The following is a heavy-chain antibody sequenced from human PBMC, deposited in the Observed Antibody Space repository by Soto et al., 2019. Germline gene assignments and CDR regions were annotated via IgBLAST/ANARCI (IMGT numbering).Heavy chain of an antibody. CDR2: ISWNRGSI. D-gene: IGHD3-3*01. CDR1: GFTFDDYA. J-gene: IGHJ4*02. V-gene: IGHV3-9*01. CDR3: AKDGRGFLEWLPSYYFDY. Sequence: EVQLVESGGGLVQPGRSLRLSCAASGFTFDDYAMHWVRQAPGKGLEWVSGISWNRGSIVYADSVKGRFTISRDNAKNSLYLQMNSLRAEDTALYYCAKDGRGFLEWLPSYYFDYWGQGTLVTVSS.